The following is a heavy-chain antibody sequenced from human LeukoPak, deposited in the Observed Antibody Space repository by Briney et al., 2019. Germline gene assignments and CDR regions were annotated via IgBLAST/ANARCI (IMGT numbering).Heavy chain of an antibody. Sequence: SQTLSLTCAVSGGSISSGGYSWSWIRQPPGKGLEWIGYIYHSGSTYYNPSLKSRVTISVDTSKNQFSLKLSSVTAADTAVYYCARIAVAADAFDIWGQGTMVTVSS. CDR3: ARIAVAADAFDI. J-gene: IGHJ3*02. CDR2: IYHSGST. V-gene: IGHV4-30-2*02. D-gene: IGHD6-19*01. CDR1: GGSISSGGYS.